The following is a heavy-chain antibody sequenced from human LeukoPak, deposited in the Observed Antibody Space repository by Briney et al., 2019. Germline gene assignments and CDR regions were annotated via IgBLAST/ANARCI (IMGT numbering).Heavy chain of an antibody. D-gene: IGHD2-15*01. CDR3: AKAVEGVVVLYYFDY. CDR2: ISGSGGST. CDR1: GFTFSSYG. J-gene: IGHJ4*02. V-gene: IGHV3-23*01. Sequence: GGSLRLSCAASGFTFSSYGMSWVRQAPGKGLEWVSAISGSGGSTYYADSVKGRFTISRDNSKNTLYLQMNSLRAEDTAVYYCAKAVEGVVVLYYFDYWGQGTLVTVSS.